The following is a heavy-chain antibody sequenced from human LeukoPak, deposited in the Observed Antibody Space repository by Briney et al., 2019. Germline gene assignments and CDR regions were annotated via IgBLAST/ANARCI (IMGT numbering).Heavy chain of an antibody. CDR3: ARGWCSSTSCYRYAY. V-gene: IGHV4-34*01. J-gene: IGHJ4*02. Sequence: SETLSLTCAVYGGSFSGYYWSWIRQPPGKGLEWIGEINHSGSTNYNPSLKSRVTISVDTSKNQFSLKLSSVTAADTAVYYCARGWCSSTSCYRYAYWGQGTLVTVSS. D-gene: IGHD2-2*01. CDR1: GGSFSGYY. CDR2: INHSGST.